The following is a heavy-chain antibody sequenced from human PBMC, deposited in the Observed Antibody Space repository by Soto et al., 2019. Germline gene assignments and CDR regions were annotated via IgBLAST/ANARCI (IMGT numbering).Heavy chain of an antibody. Sequence: PGGSLRLSCAASGFTFSDHYMDWIRQAPGKGLEWVSEISSSGGRAYYADSVKGRFTISRDNSKNTLYLQVNSLRAEDTALYYCAKGNYFDYPLAFDYWGQGALVTVS. J-gene: IGHJ4*02. CDR1: GFTFSDHY. CDR3: AKGNYFDYPLAFDY. V-gene: IGHV3-23*01. D-gene: IGHD4-17*01. CDR2: ISSSGGRA.